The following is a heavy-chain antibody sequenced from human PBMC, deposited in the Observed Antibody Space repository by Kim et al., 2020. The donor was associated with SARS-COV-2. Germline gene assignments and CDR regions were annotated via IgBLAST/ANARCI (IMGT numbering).Heavy chain of an antibody. CDR3: ARTLANPRYCSSTSCYDYYYYYYGMDV. J-gene: IGHJ6*02. CDR2: INHSGST. V-gene: IGHV4-34*01. D-gene: IGHD2-2*01. Sequence: SETLSLTCAVYGGSFSGYYWSWIRQPPGKGLEWIGEINHSGSTNYNPSLKSRVTISVDTSKNQFSLKLSSVTAADTAVYYCARTLANPRYCSSTSCYDYYYYYYGMDVWGQGTTVTVSS. CDR1: GGSFSGYY.